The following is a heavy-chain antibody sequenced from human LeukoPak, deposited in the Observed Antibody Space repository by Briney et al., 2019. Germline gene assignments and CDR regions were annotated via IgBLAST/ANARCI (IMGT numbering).Heavy chain of an antibody. J-gene: IGHJ4*02. CDR3: ARGEQQLRSGLDY. CDR1: GGSISSYY. Sequence: SETLSLTCTVSGGSISSYYWSWIRQPPGKGLEWIGYIYTSGSTIYNPSLKSRVTISVDTSKNQFSLRLSSVTAADTAVYYCARGEQQLRSGLDYWGQGTLVTVSS. D-gene: IGHD6-13*01. CDR2: IYTSGST. V-gene: IGHV4-4*09.